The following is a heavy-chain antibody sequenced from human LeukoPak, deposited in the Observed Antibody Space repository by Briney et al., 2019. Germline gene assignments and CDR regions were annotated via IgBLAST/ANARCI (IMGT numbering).Heavy chain of an antibody. V-gene: IGHV5-51*01. CDR1: EYSFTSYW. J-gene: IGHJ5*02. D-gene: IGHD3-3*01. CDR3: ARSSYYDFWSGPPFDP. Sequence: GESLEISCKGSEYSFTSYWIGWVRQMPGKGLEWMGIIYPGDSDTRYSPSFQGQVTISADKSISTAYLQWSSLKASDTAMYYCARSSYYDFWSGPPFDPWGQGTLVTVSS. CDR2: IYPGDSDT.